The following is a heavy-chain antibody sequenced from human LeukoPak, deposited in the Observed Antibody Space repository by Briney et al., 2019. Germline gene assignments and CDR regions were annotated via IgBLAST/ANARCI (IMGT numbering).Heavy chain of an antibody. V-gene: IGHV1-69*13. CDR1: GYTFTKYG. CDR3: ARSPDY. CDR2: IIPIFGTA. J-gene: IGHJ4*02. Sequence: SVKVSCKASGYTFTKYGITWVRQAPGQGLEWMGGIIPIFGTANYAQKFQGRVTITADESTSTAYMELSSLRSEDTAVYYCARSPDYWGQGTLVTVSS.